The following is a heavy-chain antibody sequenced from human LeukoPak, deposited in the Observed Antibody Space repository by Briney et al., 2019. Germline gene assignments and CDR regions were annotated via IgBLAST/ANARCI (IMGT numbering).Heavy chain of an antibody. D-gene: IGHD2/OR15-2a*01. Sequence: SETQSLTCTVSGVSMSSSPYYWAWIRQPPGKGLEWIGTIYDSGNTNYNPFLRSRLTISVDTSRNQFSLKLSSVTAADTAVYYCARHDCDSSRCSVNWFDPLGQGTMVSVSS. CDR1: GVSMSSSPYY. V-gene: IGHV4-39*01. CDR2: IYDSGNT. J-gene: IGHJ5*02. CDR3: ARHDCDSSRCSVNWFDP.